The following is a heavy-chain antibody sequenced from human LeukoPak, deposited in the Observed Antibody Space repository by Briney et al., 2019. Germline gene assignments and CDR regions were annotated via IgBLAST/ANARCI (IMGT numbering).Heavy chain of an antibody. CDR2: VYPGDSDT. V-gene: IGHV5-51*01. CDR1: GYRFTNYW. CDR3: ARQTGGGGYYDAFDI. D-gene: IGHD3-22*01. J-gene: IGHJ3*02. Sequence: GESLKISCKGSGYRFTNYWIGWVRQMPGKGLEWMGIVYPGDSDTRYSPSFQGQVTISADKSISTAHLQWSSLKASDTAMYYCARQTGGGGYYDAFDIWGQGTMVTVSS.